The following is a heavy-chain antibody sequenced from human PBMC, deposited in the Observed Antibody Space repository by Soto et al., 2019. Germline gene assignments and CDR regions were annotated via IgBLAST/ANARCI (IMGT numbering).Heavy chain of an antibody. D-gene: IGHD5-18*01. J-gene: IGHJ6*02. Sequence: ASVKVSCKASGYTFTGYYMHWVRQAPGQGLEWMGWINPNSGGTNYAQKFQGRVTMTRDTSISTAYMELSRLRSDDTAVYYCARGATAMVPPYYYGMHVWGQGTPVTVYS. CDR1: GYTFTGYY. CDR2: INPNSGGT. V-gene: IGHV1-2*02. CDR3: ARGATAMVPPYYYGMHV.